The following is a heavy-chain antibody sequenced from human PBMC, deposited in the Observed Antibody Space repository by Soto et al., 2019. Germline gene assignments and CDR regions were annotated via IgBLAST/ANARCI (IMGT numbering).Heavy chain of an antibody. CDR2: IYHSGST. V-gene: IGHV4-4*02. D-gene: IGHD3-16*01. CDR3: ARMGAADYGMDV. Sequence: PLEILSLTCTVSGGSISSSNWWSWVRQPPGKGLEWIGEIYHSGSTNYNPSLKSRVTISVDKSKNQFSLKLSSVTAADTAVYYCARMGAADYGMDVWGQGTTVTVSS. CDR1: GGSISSSNW. J-gene: IGHJ6*02.